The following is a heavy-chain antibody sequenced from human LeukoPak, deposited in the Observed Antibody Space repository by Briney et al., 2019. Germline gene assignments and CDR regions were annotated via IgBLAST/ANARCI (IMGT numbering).Heavy chain of an antibody. V-gene: IGHV3-7*01. CDR2: INQDGGEP. J-gene: IGHJ5*02. CDR1: GFSFSTYW. CDR3: ARASRCTSSSCYTYFDP. Sequence: PGGSLRLTGAASGFSFSTYWMTWVRQAPGKGLEWVANINQDGGEPSYVDSVRGRFTISRDNAKNSVLLQMNSLRAEDTAVYYCARASRCTSSSCYTYFDPWGQGTLVTVSS. D-gene: IGHD2-2*02.